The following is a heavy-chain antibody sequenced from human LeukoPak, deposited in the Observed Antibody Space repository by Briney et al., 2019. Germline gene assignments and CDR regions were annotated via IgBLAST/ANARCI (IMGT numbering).Heavy chain of an antibody. CDR1: GYSISSGYY. CDR2: IYHSGST. D-gene: IGHD5-24*01. CDR3: ARGGGWLQGFDY. J-gene: IGHJ4*02. Sequence: PSETLSLTCTVSGYSISSGYYWGWIRQPPGKGLEWIGSIYHSGSTYYNPSLKSRVTISVDTSKNQFSLKLSSVTAADTAVYYCARGGGWLQGFDYWGQGTLVTVSS. V-gene: IGHV4-38-2*02.